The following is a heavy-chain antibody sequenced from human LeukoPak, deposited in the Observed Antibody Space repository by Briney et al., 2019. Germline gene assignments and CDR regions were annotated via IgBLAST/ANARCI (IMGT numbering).Heavy chain of an antibody. V-gene: IGHV3-30*03. J-gene: IGHJ6*02. Sequence: GRSLRLSCAASGFTFSSYGMHWVRQAPGKGLEWVAVISYDGSNKYYTDSVKGRFTISRDNSKNTLYLQMNSLRAEDTAVYYCARVESGQWVNYYYYTMDVWGQGTTVTVSS. D-gene: IGHD6-19*01. CDR3: ARVESGQWVNYYYYTMDV. CDR2: ISYDGSNK. CDR1: GFTFSSYG.